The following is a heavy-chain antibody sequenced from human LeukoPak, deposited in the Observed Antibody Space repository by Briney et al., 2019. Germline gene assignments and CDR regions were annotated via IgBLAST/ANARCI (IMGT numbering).Heavy chain of an antibody. D-gene: IGHD3-22*01. CDR2: IYHSGST. CDR3: CYDSSGYYD. J-gene: IGHJ4*02. Sequence: SETLSLTCTVSGYSISSGYYWGWIRQPPGKGLEWIGSIYHSGSTYYNPSLKSRVTISVDTSKNQFSLKLSSVTAADTAVYYCCYDSSGYYDWGQGTLVTVSS. V-gene: IGHV4-38-2*02. CDR1: GYSISSGYY.